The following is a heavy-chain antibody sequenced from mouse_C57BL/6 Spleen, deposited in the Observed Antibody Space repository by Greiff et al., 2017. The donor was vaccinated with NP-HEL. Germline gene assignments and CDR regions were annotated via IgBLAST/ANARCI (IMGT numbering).Heavy chain of an antibody. CDR1: GFTFSSYG. D-gene: IGHD1-1*01. CDR3: ARRYGSSYVDY. V-gene: IGHV5-6*02. J-gene: IGHJ2*01. CDR2: ISSGGSYT. Sequence: EVKLMESGGDLVKPGGSLKLSCAASGFTFSSYGMSWVRQTPDKRLEWVATISSGGSYTYYPDSVKGRFTISRGNAKNTLYLQMSSLKSEDTAMYYCARRYGSSYVDYWSQGTTLTVSS.